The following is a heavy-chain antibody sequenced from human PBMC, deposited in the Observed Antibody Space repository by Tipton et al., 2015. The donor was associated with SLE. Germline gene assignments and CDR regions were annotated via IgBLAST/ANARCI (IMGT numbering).Heavy chain of an antibody. V-gene: IGHV4-59*01. CDR1: GGSISSYY. Sequence: TLSLTCAVYGGSISSYYWSWIRQPPGKGLEWIGYVYDIEFTNYNPSLKSRVTISLDTSKNQFSLKLSSVTAADTAMYYCARGGTYHDSSGNIDYWGQGTLVTASS. CDR2: VYDIEFT. CDR3: ARGGTYHDSSGNIDY. D-gene: IGHD3-22*01. J-gene: IGHJ4*02.